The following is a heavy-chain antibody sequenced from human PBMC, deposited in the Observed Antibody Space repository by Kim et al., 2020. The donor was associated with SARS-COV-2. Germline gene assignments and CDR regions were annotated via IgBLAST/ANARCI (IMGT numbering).Heavy chain of an antibody. CDR2: IYYSGST. CDR3: ARQTYDFWTGYGDS. V-gene: IGHV4-39*01. Sequence: SETLSLTCTVSGGSISSRDYYWAWVRQPPGKGLEWIGSIYYSGSTYFNPSLKSRLTISVDTSKNQFSLRLTSVNAADTAVYYCARQTYDFWTGYGDSW. J-gene: IGHJ5*01. D-gene: IGHD3-3*01. CDR1: GGSISSRDYY.